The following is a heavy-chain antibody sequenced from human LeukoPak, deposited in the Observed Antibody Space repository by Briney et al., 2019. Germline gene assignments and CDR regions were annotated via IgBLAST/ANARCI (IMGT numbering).Heavy chain of an antibody. D-gene: IGHD6-19*01. Sequence: GGSLRLSCAASGFTFSSYSMNWVRQAPGKGLEWVSSISSSSSYIYHADSVKGRFTISRDNAKNTLYLQMNSLRAEDTAIYYCARAAVAGSIIYWGQGTLVTVSS. CDR1: GFTFSSYS. CDR2: ISSSSSYI. V-gene: IGHV3-21*01. CDR3: ARAAVAGSIIY. J-gene: IGHJ4*02.